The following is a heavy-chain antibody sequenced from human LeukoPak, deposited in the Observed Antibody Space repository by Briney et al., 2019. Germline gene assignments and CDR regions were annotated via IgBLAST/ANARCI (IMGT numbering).Heavy chain of an antibody. D-gene: IGHD6-13*01. Sequence: SETLSLTCTVSGGSISSSGYYWGWIRQPPGKGLEWIGSIYYSGSTYYNPSLKSRVTISVDTSKNQFSLKLSSVTAADTAVYYCASKDPIAAAGVVWGQGTLVTVSS. J-gene: IGHJ4*02. CDR1: GGSISSSGYY. CDR2: IYYSGST. CDR3: ASKDPIAAAGVV. V-gene: IGHV4-39*07.